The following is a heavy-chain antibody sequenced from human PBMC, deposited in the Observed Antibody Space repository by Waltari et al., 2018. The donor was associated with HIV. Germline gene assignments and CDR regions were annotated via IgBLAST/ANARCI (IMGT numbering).Heavy chain of an antibody. CDR1: GAAIVSGGY. J-gene: IGHJ6*02. Sequence: VQLRESGPGLVRPSQTLSLTCTVSGAAIVSGGYNYNWVRQPAGKGLEWIVRISTSGSVNDNPSLKSRVTISIDTSKNRVSLKLNSVTAADTAVYYCARDEIVSSPHYYGLDVWGQGTTVIVSS. CDR2: ISTSGSV. CDR3: ARDEIVSSPHYYGLDV. D-gene: IGHD6-13*01. V-gene: IGHV4-61*02.